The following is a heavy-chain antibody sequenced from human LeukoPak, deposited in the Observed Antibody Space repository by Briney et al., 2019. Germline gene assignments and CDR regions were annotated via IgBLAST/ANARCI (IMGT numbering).Heavy chain of an antibody. CDR2: ISGSGGST. CDR3: AKGRNSYSSSVWFDP. D-gene: IGHD6-13*01. V-gene: IGHV3-23*01. J-gene: IGHJ5*02. Sequence: GGSLRLSCAASGFTFSSYSMRWVRQAPGKGLEWVSAISGSGGSTYYADSVKGRFTISRDNSKNTLYLQMNSLRAEDTAVYYCAKGRNSYSSSVWFDPWGQGTLVTVSS. CDR1: GFTFSSYS.